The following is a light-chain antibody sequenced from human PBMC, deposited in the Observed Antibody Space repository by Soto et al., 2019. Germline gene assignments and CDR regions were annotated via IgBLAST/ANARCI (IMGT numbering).Light chain of an antibody. CDR1: QSVSSYS. Sequence: ENVLTQSPGTLSLSPGERATLSCRASQSVSSYSLAWYQQKPGQVPRLVMYGTSNRATGIPDRFSGSGSGTDFTLTISRLEPEDFAVYYCQQYDSSPRTFGQGTKVDIK. CDR3: QQYDSSPRT. J-gene: IGKJ1*01. V-gene: IGKV3-20*01. CDR2: GTS.